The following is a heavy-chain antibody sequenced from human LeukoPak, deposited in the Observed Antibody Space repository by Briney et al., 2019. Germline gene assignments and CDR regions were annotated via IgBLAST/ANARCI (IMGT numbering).Heavy chain of an antibody. Sequence: KPGGSLRLSCAASGFSFSSYSMNWVRQAPGKGLEWVSSISSSKSYIFYADSVKGRFTISRDNAKNSLYLEMTSLRAEDTAVYYCASGSPAGDYWGQGTLVTVSS. CDR3: ASGSPAGDY. V-gene: IGHV3-21*01. J-gene: IGHJ4*02. CDR1: GFSFSSYS. CDR2: ISSSKSYI. D-gene: IGHD1-26*01.